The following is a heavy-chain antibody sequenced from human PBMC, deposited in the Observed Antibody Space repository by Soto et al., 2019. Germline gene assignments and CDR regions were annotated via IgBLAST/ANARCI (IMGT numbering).Heavy chain of an antibody. CDR1: GFTFSHYG. D-gene: IGHD3-16*01. V-gene: IGHV3-30*18. Sequence: QVQLVESGGGVVHPGGSLRLSCVASGFTFSHYGLHWVRQAPGKGLEWVSLISYDGTYKYYADALKGRFSISRDNSRYTVYLEIDSLDAEDTAVYYCAKDRSAGCGAYCSFDCWGSGKRLTVSA. CDR2: ISYDGTYK. CDR3: AKDRSAGCGAYCSFDC. J-gene: IGHJ4*02.